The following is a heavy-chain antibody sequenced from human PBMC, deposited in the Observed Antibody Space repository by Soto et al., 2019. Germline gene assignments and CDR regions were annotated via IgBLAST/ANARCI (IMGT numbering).Heavy chain of an antibody. CDR3: ARDLGSGYDPGDY. CDR1: GGTYSIYA. Sequence: QVQLVQSGAEVKKPGSSVKVSCKASGGTYSIYAVSWVRQAPGQGLEWMGGIIPIIGTINYAQRFQGRITITGDESMTTAYMELSSLKSEDTAVYYCARDLGSGYDPGDYWGQGTRVTVSS. J-gene: IGHJ4*02. CDR2: IIPIIGTI. D-gene: IGHD5-12*01. V-gene: IGHV1-69*12.